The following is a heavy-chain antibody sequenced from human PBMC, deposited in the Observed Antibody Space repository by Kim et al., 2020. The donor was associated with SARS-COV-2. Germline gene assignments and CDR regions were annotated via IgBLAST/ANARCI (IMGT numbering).Heavy chain of an antibody. V-gene: IGHV4-39*01. CDR2: IYYSGST. CDR1: GGSISSSSYY. J-gene: IGHJ5*02. CDR3: ARRGFKEVKIFGVVEDNWFDH. D-gene: IGHD3-3*01. Sequence: SETLSLTCTVSGGSISSSSYYWGWIRQPPGKGLEWIGSIYYSGSTYYNPSLKSRVTISVDTSKNQFSLKLSSVTAADTAVYYCARRGFKEVKIFGVVEDNWFDHWGQGTLVTVSS.